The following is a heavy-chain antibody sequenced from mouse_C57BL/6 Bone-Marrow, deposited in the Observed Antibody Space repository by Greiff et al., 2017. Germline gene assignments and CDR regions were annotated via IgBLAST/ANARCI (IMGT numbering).Heavy chain of an antibody. D-gene: IGHD2-3*01. V-gene: IGHV7-3*01. Sequence: DVHLVESGGGLVQPGGSLSLSCAASGFTFTDYYMSWVRQPPGKALEWLGFIRNKANGYTTEYSASVKGRFTISRDNSQSILYLQMNALRAEDSATYYCARGDDGYYDWFAYWGQGTLVTVSA. CDR2: IRNKANGYTT. CDR1: GFTFTDYY. CDR3: ARGDDGYYDWFAY. J-gene: IGHJ3*01.